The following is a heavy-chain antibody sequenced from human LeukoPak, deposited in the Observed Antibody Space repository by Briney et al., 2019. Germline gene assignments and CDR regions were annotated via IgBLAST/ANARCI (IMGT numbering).Heavy chain of an antibody. J-gene: IGHJ5*02. D-gene: IGHD6-13*01. Sequence: TSETLSLTCAVYGGSFSSYYWSWIRQPPGKGLEWIGEINHSGSTNYNPSPKSRVTISVDTSKNQFSLRLSSVTAADTAVYYCARSLVLWGFDPWGQGTLVTVSS. V-gene: IGHV4-34*01. CDR1: GGSFSSYY. CDR2: INHSGST. CDR3: ARSLVLWGFDP.